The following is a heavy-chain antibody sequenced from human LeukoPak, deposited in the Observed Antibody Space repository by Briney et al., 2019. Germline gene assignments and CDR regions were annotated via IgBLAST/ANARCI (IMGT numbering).Heavy chain of an antibody. Sequence: PGGSLRLSCTVSGFNFNAAWMSWVRQAPGKGLEWVSAISGSGGSTYYADSVKGRFTISRDNSKNTLYLQMNSLRAEDTAVYYCAKCPRFLEWTQDWYFDLWGRGTLVTVSS. CDR1: GFNFNAAW. V-gene: IGHV3-23*01. CDR3: AKCPRFLEWTQDWYFDL. D-gene: IGHD3-3*01. J-gene: IGHJ2*01. CDR2: ISGSGGST.